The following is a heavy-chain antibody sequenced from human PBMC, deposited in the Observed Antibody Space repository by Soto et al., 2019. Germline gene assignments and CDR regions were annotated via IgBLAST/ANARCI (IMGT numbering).Heavy chain of an antibody. CDR1: GFIFSTYT. CDR2: INSNSHYR. Sequence: EVHLLESGGGLVKPGGSLRLSCAASGFIFSTYTMIWVRQAPGKGLEWVSSINSNSHYRYHADSVKGRFTISRDNARNSLSLQMKHLRAEDTAVYFCARERQQWLAEAIIGDHWGQGTLVSVSS. CDR3: ARERQQWLAEAIIGDH. V-gene: IGHV3-21*06. D-gene: IGHD6-19*01. J-gene: IGHJ4*02.